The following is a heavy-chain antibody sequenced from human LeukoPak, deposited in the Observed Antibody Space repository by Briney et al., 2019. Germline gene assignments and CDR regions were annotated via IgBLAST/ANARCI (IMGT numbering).Heavy chain of an antibody. V-gene: IGHV4-34*01. CDR1: GFTFSSYV. CDR2: INHSGST. Sequence: GSLRLSCVASGFTFSSYVMNWVRQAPGKGLEWIGEINHSGSTNYNPSLKSRVTISVDTSKNQFSLKLSSVTAADTAVYYCARAEWSVIDYWGQGTLVTVSS. D-gene: IGHD3-3*01. J-gene: IGHJ4*02. CDR3: ARAEWSVIDY.